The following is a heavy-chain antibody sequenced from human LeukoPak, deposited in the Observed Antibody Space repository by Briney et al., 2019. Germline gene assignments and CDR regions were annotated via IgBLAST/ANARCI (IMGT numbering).Heavy chain of an antibody. D-gene: IGHD3-10*01. J-gene: IGHJ4*02. V-gene: IGHV4-59*01. Sequence: PSETLSLTCTVSGGSISSYYWSWIRQPPGKGLEWIGYIYYSGSTNYNPSLKSRVTISVDTSKNQFSLKLSSVTAADTAVYYCARDRRYGLGDYFDYWGQGTLVTVSS. CDR2: IYYSGST. CDR1: GGSISSYY. CDR3: ARDRRYGLGDYFDY.